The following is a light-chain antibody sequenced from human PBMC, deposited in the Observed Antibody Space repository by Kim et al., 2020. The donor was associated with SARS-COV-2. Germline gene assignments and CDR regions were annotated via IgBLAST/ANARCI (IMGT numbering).Light chain of an antibody. CDR2: GAS. J-gene: IGKJ2*01. CDR1: QSFSSSY. Sequence: LSTGEGATLSCRASQSFSSSYLAGYEQKPGQTPRLLIYGASSRATGIPDRFSGSGSGTDFSLTISRLEPEDFAVYYCQQYGSSPYTFGQETKLEI. CDR3: QQYGSSPYT. V-gene: IGKV3-20*01.